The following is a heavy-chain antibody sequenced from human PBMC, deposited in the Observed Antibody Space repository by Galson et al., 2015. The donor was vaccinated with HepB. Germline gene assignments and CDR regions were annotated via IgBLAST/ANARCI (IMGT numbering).Heavy chain of an antibody. CDR1: GFTVSSNY. V-gene: IGHV3-66*04. CDR3: ARQGLFLEYYYGSGSYYKGHNAFDI. CDR2: IYSGGST. J-gene: IGHJ3*02. D-gene: IGHD3-10*01. Sequence: SLRLSCAASGFTVSSNYMSWVRQAPGKGLEWVSVIYSGGSTYYADSVKGRFTISRDNSKNTLYLQMNSLRAEDTAVYYCARQGLFLEYYYGSGSYYKGHNAFDIWGQGTMVTVSS.